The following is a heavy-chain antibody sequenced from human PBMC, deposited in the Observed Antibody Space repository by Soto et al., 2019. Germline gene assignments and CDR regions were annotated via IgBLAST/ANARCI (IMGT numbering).Heavy chain of an antibody. J-gene: IGHJ6*02. CDR1: GGSISSSSYY. Sequence: PSETLSLTCTVSGGSISSSSYYWGWIRQPPGKGLEWIGSIYYSGSTYYNPSLKSRVTISVDTSKNQFSLKLSSVTAADTAVYYCATLRVYYGMDVWGQGTTVTVSS. D-gene: IGHD4-17*01. V-gene: IGHV4-39*01. CDR2: IYYSGST. CDR3: ATLRVYYGMDV.